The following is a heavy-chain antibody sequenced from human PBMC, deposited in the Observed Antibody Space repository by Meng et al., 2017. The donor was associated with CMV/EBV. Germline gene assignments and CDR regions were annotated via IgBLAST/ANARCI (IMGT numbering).Heavy chain of an antibody. CDR2: ISSSGSTI. V-gene: IGHV3-11*01. CDR1: GFTFSDYY. J-gene: IGHJ4*02. CDR3: AKGRRVATPGGFDY. D-gene: IGHD5-12*01. Sequence: GESLKISCAASGFTFSDYYMSWIRQAPGKGLEWVSYISSSGSTIYYADSVKGRFTISRDNAKNSLYLQMNSLRAEDTALYYCAKGRRVATPGGFDYWGQGTLVTVSS.